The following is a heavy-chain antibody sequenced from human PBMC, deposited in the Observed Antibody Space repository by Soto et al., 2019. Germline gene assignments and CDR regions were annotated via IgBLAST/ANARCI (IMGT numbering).Heavy chain of an antibody. CDR3: TRRHYYDSSGYTAKGIYYFDY. Sequence: GGSLRLSCAASGFTFSGSAMHWVRQASGKGLEWVGRIRSKANSYATAYAASVKGRFTISRDDSKNTAYLQMNSLKTEDTAVYYCTRRHYYDSSGYTAKGIYYFDYWGQGTLVTVSS. V-gene: IGHV3-73*01. CDR1: GFTFSGSA. CDR2: IRSKANSYAT. J-gene: IGHJ4*02. D-gene: IGHD3-22*01.